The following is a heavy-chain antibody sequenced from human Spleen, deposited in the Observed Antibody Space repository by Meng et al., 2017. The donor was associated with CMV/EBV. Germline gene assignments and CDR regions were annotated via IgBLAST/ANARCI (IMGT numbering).Heavy chain of an antibody. D-gene: IGHD3-16*01. CDR2: ISSDGHP. CDR3: ARDLLGARGYFDY. Sequence: GESLKISCAASGFTVSSTYMTWVRQAPGKGLEWVSIISSDGHPDYADSVRGRFTISREDSKNTLYLQMNSLRAEDTAVYYCARDLLGARGYFDYWGQGTLVTVSS. CDR1: GFTVSSTY. V-gene: IGHV3-53*01. J-gene: IGHJ4*02.